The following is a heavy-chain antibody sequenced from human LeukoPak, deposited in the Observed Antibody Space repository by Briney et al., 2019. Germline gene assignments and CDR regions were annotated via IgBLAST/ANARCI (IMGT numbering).Heavy chain of an antibody. CDR2: ITSSSHYI. CDR1: GFTFNIYS. V-gene: IGHV3-21*01. J-gene: IGHJ5*02. Sequence: GSLRLSCAASGFTFNIYSMNWVRQAPGKGLEWVSRITSSSHYIYYADSVKGRFTISRDNAKNSLYLDMSSLRADDTAVYYCARAENSGSGGLDPWGQGTLVTVSS. CDR3: ARAENSGSGGLDP. D-gene: IGHD2-15*01.